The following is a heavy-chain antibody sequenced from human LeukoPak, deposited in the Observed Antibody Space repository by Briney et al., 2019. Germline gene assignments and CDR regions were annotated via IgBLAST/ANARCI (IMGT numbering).Heavy chain of an antibody. D-gene: IGHD2-21*02. CDR2: IRKDGNDE. CDR1: GFTFSSYA. V-gene: IGHV3-30*02. CDR3: AKDRGDYPPYFDL. J-gene: IGHJ4*02. Sequence: PGGSLRLSCAASGFTFSSYAMSWVRQAPGKGLEWVAFIRKDGNDEKYADSVKGRFTISRDNSKNMVYLQMNNLQTEDTSIYYCAKDRGDYPPYFDLWGQGTLVTVSS.